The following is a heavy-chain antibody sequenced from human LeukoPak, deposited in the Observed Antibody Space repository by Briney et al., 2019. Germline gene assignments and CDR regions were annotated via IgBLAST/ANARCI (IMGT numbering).Heavy chain of an antibody. J-gene: IGHJ4*02. CDR2: IRYDGSNK. Sequence: GGSLRLSCAASGFTFSSNGIHWVRQAPGKGLEWVAFIRYDGSNKYYADSVKGRFTISRDNSKNTLYLQMNSLRAEDTAVYYCAKGNSSSWYVDPHFGYWGQGTLVTVSS. CDR3: AKGNSSSWYVDPHFGY. CDR1: GFTFSSNG. D-gene: IGHD6-13*01. V-gene: IGHV3-30*02.